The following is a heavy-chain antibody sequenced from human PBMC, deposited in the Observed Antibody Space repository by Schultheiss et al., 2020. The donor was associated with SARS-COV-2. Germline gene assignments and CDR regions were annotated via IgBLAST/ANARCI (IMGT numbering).Heavy chain of an antibody. CDR3: ARGVRGGGSYLTHYYYYYMDV. CDR2: IYHSGST. Sequence: SETLSLTCTVSGGSISSGDYYWSWIRQPPGKGLEWIGSIYHSGSTYYNPSLKSRVTISVDTSKNQFSLKLSSVTAADTAVYYCARGVRGGGSYLTHYYYYYMDVWGKGTTVTVSS. CDR1: GGSISSGDYY. J-gene: IGHJ6*03. V-gene: IGHV4-39*07. D-gene: IGHD1-26*01.